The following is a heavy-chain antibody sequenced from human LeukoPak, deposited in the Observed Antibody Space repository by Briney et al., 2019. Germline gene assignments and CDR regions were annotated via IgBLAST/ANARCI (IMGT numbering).Heavy chain of an antibody. CDR2: IYYSGTT. CDR3: ARAEGGDDAFDI. V-gene: IGHV4-61*01. CDR1: GGSVSSGSYY. D-gene: IGHD6-25*01. Sequence: SETLSLTCTVSGGSVSSGSYYWSWIRQPPGKGLEWIGYIYYSGTTNYNPSLKSRITMSVDTSKNQFSLKLKSVTAADTAVYYCARAEGGDDAFDIWSQGTMVTVSS. J-gene: IGHJ3*02.